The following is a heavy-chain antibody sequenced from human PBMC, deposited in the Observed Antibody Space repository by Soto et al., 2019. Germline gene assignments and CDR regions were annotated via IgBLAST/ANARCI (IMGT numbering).Heavy chain of an antibody. CDR3: ARGRYYDSSGYISWFDP. Sequence: GGSLRLSCATSGFTFSNACMNWVRQAPGKGLEWVGRINSETHGGTRDYAAPVKGRFTISRDDSKNMLYLQMNSLKSDDTAMYYCARGRYYDSSGYISWFDPWGQGTLVTVSS. V-gene: IGHV3-15*07. CDR1: GFTFSNAC. D-gene: IGHD3-22*01. J-gene: IGHJ5*02. CDR2: INSETHGGTR.